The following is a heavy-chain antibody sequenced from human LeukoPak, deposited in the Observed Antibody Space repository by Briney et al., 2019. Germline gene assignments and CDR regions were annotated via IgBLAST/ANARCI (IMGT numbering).Heavy chain of an antibody. J-gene: IGHJ4*02. CDR2: TFTNGST. CDR1: GDSISSGGYY. Sequence: SQTLSLTCTVSGDSISSGGYYLSWIRQPAGKGLEWIGRTFTNGSTNYKPSLESRVTISVDTSKKQFSLKLSSVTAADTAVYFCARTPSGDYYTTFDYWGQGTLVTVSS. V-gene: IGHV4-61*02. CDR3: ARTPSGDYYTTFDY. D-gene: IGHD3-10*01.